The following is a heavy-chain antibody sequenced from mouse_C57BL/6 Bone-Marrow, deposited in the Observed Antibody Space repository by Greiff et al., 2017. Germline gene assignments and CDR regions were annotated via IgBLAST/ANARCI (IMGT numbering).Heavy chain of an antibody. D-gene: IGHD2-2*01. V-gene: IGHV1-85*01. CDR3: ARSPYGYDGVFAY. CDR1: GYTFTSYD. CDR2: IYPRDGST. J-gene: IGHJ3*01. Sequence: QLKQSGPELVKPGASVKLSCKASGYTFTSYDINWVKQRPGQGLEWIGWIYPRDGSTKYNEKFKGKATLTVDTSSSTAYMELHSLTSEDSAVYFCARSPYGYDGVFAYWGQGTLVTVSA.